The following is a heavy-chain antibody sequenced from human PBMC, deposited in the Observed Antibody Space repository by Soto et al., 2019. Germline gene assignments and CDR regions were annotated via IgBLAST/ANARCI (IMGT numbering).Heavy chain of an antibody. Sequence: QVQLVESGGGVVQPGRSLRLSCAASGIIFSGYGMHWVRQAPGKGLEGVAVIRFDGSNIYYADSVKGRFTISRDNSKNTLYLQMNSLRAEDTAVYYCARDGVGATVCFGYFDYWGQGALVTVSS. CDR1: GIIFSGYG. V-gene: IGHV3-33*01. CDR3: ARDGVGATVCFGYFDY. CDR2: IRFDGSNI. D-gene: IGHD1-26*01. J-gene: IGHJ4*02.